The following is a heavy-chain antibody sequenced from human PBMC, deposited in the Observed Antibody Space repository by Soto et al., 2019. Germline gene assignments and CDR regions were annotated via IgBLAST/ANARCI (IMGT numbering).Heavy chain of an antibody. CDR3: ARDGGGYCSGGSCYLTLWFDP. V-gene: IGHV1-3*05. D-gene: IGHD2-15*01. CDR2: INAGNGNT. J-gene: IGHJ5*02. CDR1: GYTFTSYA. Sequence: QVQLVQSGAEEKKPGASVKVSCKASGYTFTSYAMHWVRQAPGQRLEWMGWINAGNGNTKYSQKFQGRVTITRDTSASTAYMELSSRRSEDTAVYYCARDGGGYCSGGSCYLTLWFDPWGQGTLVTVSS.